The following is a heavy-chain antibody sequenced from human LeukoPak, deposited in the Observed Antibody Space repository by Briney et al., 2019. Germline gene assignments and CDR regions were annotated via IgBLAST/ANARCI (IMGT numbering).Heavy chain of an antibody. CDR1: VGSVSGYY. CDR2: INHSGST. V-gene: IGHV4-34*01. D-gene: IGHD2-2*01. CDR3: ARGPPEYCSSTSCYGLDY. Sequence: SETLSLTCAVYVGSVSGYYWSWIRQPPGKGLEWIGEINHSGSTNYNPSLKSRVTISVDTSKNQFSLKLSSVTAADTAVYYCARGPPEYCSSTSCYGLDYWGQGTLVTVSS. J-gene: IGHJ4*02.